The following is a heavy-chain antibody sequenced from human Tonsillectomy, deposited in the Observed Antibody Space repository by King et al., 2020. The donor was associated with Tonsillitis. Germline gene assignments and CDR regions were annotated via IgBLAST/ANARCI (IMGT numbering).Heavy chain of an antibody. V-gene: IGHV4-59*01. CDR2: IYYSGST. Sequence: VQLQESGPGLVKPSETLSLTCTISRGSISSYYWSWIRQPPGKGLEWIGNIYYSGSTNYHPSLKSRVTISVAPSKNQFSLKLSSVTAADTAVYYCARVEYYGSGSVCYGMDVCGQGTTVTVSS. CDR3: ARVEYYGSGSVCYGMDV. J-gene: IGHJ6*02. D-gene: IGHD3-10*01. CDR1: RGSISSYY.